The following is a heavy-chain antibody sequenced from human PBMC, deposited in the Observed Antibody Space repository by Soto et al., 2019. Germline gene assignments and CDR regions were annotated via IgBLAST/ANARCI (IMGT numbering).Heavy chain of an antibody. Sequence: PGGSLRLSCAASGFTFSSYAMSWVRQAPGKGLEWVSAISGSGGSTYYADSVKGRFTISRDNSKNTLYLQMNSLRAEDTAVYYCAKDIIPGDARPYYYYGMDVWGQGTTVTVSS. CDR2: ISGSGGST. D-gene: IGHD4-17*01. J-gene: IGHJ6*02. CDR1: GFTFSSYA. V-gene: IGHV3-23*01. CDR3: AKDIIPGDARPYYYYGMDV.